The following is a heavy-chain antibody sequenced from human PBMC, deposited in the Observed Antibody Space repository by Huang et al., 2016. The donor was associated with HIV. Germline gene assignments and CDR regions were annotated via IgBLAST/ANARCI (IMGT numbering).Heavy chain of an antibody. Sequence: EVLLVESGGGLVQPGGSLRLSCAGAGFTFGTYGMNWVRQASGKGLQWVSYISNSWNTVYYTDSVKGRFTISSDNAKNSLFLQMNSLRVEDTAVYFCARDRSTRADYWGQGTLVTVSS. V-gene: IGHV3-48*01. D-gene: IGHD2-2*01. CDR1: GFTFGTYG. CDR3: ARDRSTRADY. J-gene: IGHJ4*02. CDR2: ISNSWNTV.